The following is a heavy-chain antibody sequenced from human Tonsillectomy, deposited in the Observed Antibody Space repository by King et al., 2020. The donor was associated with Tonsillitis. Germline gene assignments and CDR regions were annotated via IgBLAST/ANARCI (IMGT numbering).Heavy chain of an antibody. Sequence: QLVQSGAEVKKPGASVKVSCKASGYTFKYYALSWVRQAPGQGLEWMGWISTYNGDTKYAQKVQGRVTLTTDTSTSTAYMELTSLRSDDTAVYYCAREADAVLADHFDYWGQGTLVTVSS. CDR1: GYTFKYYA. D-gene: IGHD3-10*01. J-gene: IGHJ4*02. CDR3: AREADAVLADHFDY. CDR2: ISTYNGDT. V-gene: IGHV1-18*01.